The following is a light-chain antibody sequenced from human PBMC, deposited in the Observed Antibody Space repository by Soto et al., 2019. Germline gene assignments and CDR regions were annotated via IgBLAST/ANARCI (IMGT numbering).Light chain of an antibody. Sequence: EVGLRHSPGTLSLSPCERATLSCSASQSVGSSYLAWYQQKPGQAPRVLIYGTSSRATGIPARFSGSESGTEFTLTISSLQSEDFAVYYCQQYNNWPRTFGQGTKVDIK. J-gene: IGKJ1*01. V-gene: IGKV3D-15*01. CDR3: QQYNNWPRT. CDR2: GTS. CDR1: QSVGSSY.